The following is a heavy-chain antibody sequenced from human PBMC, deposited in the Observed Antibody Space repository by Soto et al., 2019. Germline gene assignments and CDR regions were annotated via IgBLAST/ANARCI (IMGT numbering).Heavy chain of an antibody. CDR3: ARSAQYYYDSSGYWDDAFDI. D-gene: IGHD3-22*01. Sequence: QVQLVQSGAEVKKPGSSVKVSCKASGGTFSSYAISWVRQAPGQGLAWMGGIIPIFGTANYAQKLQGRVTITADESTSTAYMELSSLRSEETAVYYCARSAQYYYDSSGYWDDAFDIWGQGTMVTVSS. CDR2: IIPIFGTA. V-gene: IGHV1-69*01. J-gene: IGHJ3*02. CDR1: GGTFSSYA.